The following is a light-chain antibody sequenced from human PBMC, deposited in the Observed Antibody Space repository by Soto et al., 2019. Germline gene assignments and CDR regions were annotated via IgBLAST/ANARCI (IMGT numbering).Light chain of an antibody. CDR3: QQYGISPRT. Sequence: EILMTQSPATLSVSPGERATLSCRASQSFSSNLAWYQQKPGQSPRLLIYGASTRATDIPDRFTGRGSGTDFTLTISRLEPEDFAVYYCQQYGISPRTFGQGTKVEIK. J-gene: IGKJ1*01. CDR1: QSFSSN. V-gene: IGKV3-20*01. CDR2: GAS.